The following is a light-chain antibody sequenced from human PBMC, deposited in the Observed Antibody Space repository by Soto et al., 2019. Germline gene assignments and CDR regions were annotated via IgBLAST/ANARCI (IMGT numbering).Light chain of an antibody. CDR3: SSFAPSNTWV. Sequence: QSALTQPPSASGSPGQSVTISCTGTSSDVGAYNYVSWYQQHAGKAPKLVIYEVTKRPSGVPDRFYGSKSANTASLTVSGLQAEDEADYYCSSFAPSNTWVFGGGTKLTVL. CDR1: SSDVGAYNY. CDR2: EVT. J-gene: IGLJ3*02. V-gene: IGLV2-8*01.